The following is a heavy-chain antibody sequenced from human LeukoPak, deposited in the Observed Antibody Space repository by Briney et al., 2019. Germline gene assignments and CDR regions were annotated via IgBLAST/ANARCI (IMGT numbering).Heavy chain of an antibody. CDR3: ARAFWGSGSYYRGVRKGRGLFDP. D-gene: IGHD3-10*01. V-gene: IGHV3-7*03. Sequence: GGSLRLSCAASGFPFSTYWITWVRQAPGKGLEWVANIKNDGSEKNYVDSVKGRFTISRDNAENSLFLQMNSLRAEDTAVYYCARAFWGSGSYYRGVRKGRGLFDPWGQGTLVTVSS. J-gene: IGHJ5*02. CDR1: GFPFSTYW. CDR2: IKNDGSEK.